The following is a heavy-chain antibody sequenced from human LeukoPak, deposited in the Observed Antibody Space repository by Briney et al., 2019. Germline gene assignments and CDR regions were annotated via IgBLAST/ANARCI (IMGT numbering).Heavy chain of an antibody. CDR2: INHSGST. Sequence: SETLSLTCAVYGGSFSGYYWSWIRQPPGKGLEWIGEINHSGSTNYNPSLKSRVTISVDTSKNQFSLKLSSVAAADTAVYYCARVKMVRGVIINDYWGQGTPVTVSS. J-gene: IGHJ4*02. D-gene: IGHD3-10*01. V-gene: IGHV4-34*01. CDR3: ARVKMVRGVIINDY. CDR1: GGSFSGYY.